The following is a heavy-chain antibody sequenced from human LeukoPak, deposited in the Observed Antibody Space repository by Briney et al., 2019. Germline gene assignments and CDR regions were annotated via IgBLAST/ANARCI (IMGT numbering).Heavy chain of an antibody. CDR2: ICSSGSTI. V-gene: IGHV3-11*01. CDR1: GFPFSDYH. D-gene: IGHD3-10*01. J-gene: IGHJ6*03. CDR3: SRFGSGDTSPYYYYMDV. Sequence: GVPLRLCWAASGFPFSDYHMSWISKATGKGLEWVSYICSSGSTIYYADSVKGRFNISRDNAKNSLYLQMNSLRAEDTAVYYCSRFGSGDTSPYYYYMDVWGKGTTVTVSS.